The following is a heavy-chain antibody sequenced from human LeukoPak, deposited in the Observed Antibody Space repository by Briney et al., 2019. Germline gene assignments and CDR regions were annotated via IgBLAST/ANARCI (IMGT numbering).Heavy chain of an antibody. CDR2: ISSSSSYI. V-gene: IGHV3-21*01. CDR1: GFTFSGYS. J-gene: IGHJ3*02. Sequence: GGSLRLSCAGSGFTFSGYSLNWVRQAPGKGLEWVSSISSSSSYIYYADSVKGRFTISRDNAKNSLYLQMNSLRAEDTAVYYCARVASGFHDAFDIWGQGTMVTVSS. CDR3: ARVASGFHDAFDI. D-gene: IGHD3-10*01.